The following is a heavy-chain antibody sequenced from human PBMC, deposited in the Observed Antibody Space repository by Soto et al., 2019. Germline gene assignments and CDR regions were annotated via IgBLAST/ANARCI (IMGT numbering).Heavy chain of an antibody. CDR1: GFSLTTGGVG. CDR3: AHINIHDNSVPRYYYYYAMGV. V-gene: IGHV2-5*01. D-gene: IGHD1-1*01. Sequence: SGPTLVNPTQTLTLTCTFSGFSLTTGGVGVGWIRQPPGKALEWLALIYGSDDERYSPSLKSRLTITKDTSKNQVVLTVTNMDSVDAATYYCAHINIHDNSVPRYYYYYAMGVWRQGTAVTASS. J-gene: IGHJ6*01. CDR2: IYGSDDE.